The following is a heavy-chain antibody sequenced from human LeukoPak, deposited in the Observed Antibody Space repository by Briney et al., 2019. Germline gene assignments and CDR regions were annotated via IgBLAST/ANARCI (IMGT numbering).Heavy chain of an antibody. J-gene: IGHJ4*02. CDR3: ARESGSVTSEVDFDY. CDR2: FSPSGGGT. Sequence: GGSLRLSCAASGFTFSNYAMSWVRQAPGKGLEWVSAFSPSGGGTYYADSVKGRFTISRDNSKNSLYPQMNSLRAEDTAVYYCARESGSVTSEVDFDYWGQGTLVTVSS. D-gene: IGHD4-17*01. CDR1: GFTFSNYA. V-gene: IGHV3-23*01.